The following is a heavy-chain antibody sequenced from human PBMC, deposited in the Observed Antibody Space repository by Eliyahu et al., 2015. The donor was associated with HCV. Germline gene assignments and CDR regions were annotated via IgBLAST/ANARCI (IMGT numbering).Heavy chain of an antibody. CDR3: AKEGSAHSSSWFDY. Sequence: LRLSCAASGFTFSSYGMQWVRQAPGKGLEWVAVVSSGWTIQNYVDSVKGRFTISRDRSQNTVYLQMNSLRPEDTAVYYCAKEGSAHSSSWFDYWGQGTLVTVSS. V-gene: IGHV3-30*18. CDR2: VSSGWTIQ. D-gene: IGHD6-13*01. CDR1: GFTFSSYG. J-gene: IGHJ4*02.